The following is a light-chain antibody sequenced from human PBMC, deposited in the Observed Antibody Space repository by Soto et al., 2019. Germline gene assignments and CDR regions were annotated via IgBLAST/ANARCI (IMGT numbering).Light chain of an antibody. CDR1: QSVRNN. Sequence: VSPGERATLSCRASQSVRNNLAWYQQRPGQDPRLLTYGASTRPSGIPARFTGGGSGTDFTLTITRLQSEDFATYECQQLSTYPSTFGGGTKVDI. CDR2: GAS. V-gene: IGKV3-15*01. CDR3: QQLSTYPST. J-gene: IGKJ4*01.